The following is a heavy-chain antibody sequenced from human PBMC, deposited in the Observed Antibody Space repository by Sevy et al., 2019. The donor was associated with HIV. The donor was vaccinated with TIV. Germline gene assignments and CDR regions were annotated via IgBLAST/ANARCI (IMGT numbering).Heavy chain of an antibody. CDR3: AKARCSGGSCYGPSFDY. CDR1: GFTFSSYA. Sequence: GGSLRLSCAASGFTFSSYAMSWVRQAPGKGLEWVSAISGSGGSTYYADSVKGRFTISRDNSKNTLYLQMNSLRAEDTAVYYCAKARCSGGSCYGPSFDYWGQGTLVTVS. CDR2: ISGSGGST. J-gene: IGHJ4*02. D-gene: IGHD2-15*01. V-gene: IGHV3-23*01.